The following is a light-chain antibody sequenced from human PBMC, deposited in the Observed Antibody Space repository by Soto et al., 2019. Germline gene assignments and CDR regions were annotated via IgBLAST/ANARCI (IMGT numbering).Light chain of an antibody. V-gene: IGKV1-39*01. CDR2: GAS. Sequence: DIQITQSPSSLSASVGDRVTITCRTSQSISSYVNWFQQKPGKAPKLLIYGASSLQSGVTSRFSGSGSVTDLTLTISSLQPEDFATYYCQQSYNLPYTFGQGTKLEIK. CDR3: QQSYNLPYT. J-gene: IGKJ2*01. CDR1: QSISSY.